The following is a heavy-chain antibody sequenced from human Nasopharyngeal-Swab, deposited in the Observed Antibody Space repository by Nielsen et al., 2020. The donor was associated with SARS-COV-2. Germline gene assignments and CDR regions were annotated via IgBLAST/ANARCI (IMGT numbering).Heavy chain of an antibody. V-gene: IGHV4-34*01. CDR2: VNHGGDT. Sequence: SQTLSLTCAVYVGSFSVHQWSWVRQPPGKGLECVGEVNHGGDTNYNPSLKSRVTISVATSKNQFSLKLSSVTAADTAVYYCARGGAGVVPAPVLGLGPYYYYYYMDVWGKGTTVTVSS. CDR3: ARGGAGVVPAPVLGLGPYYYYYYMDV. J-gene: IGHJ6*03. D-gene: IGHD2-2*01. CDR1: VGSFSVHQ.